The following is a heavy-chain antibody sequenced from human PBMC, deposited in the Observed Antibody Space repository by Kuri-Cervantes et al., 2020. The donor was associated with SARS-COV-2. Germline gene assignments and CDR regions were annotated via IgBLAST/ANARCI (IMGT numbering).Heavy chain of an antibody. D-gene: IGHD6-13*01. Sequence: GSLRLSCTVSGGSISSSSYYWGWIRQPPGKGPEWIGNIYYSGNTYYNPSLRSRVTISEDTSKNQFSLKLSSVTAADTAVYYCATGYSSRGGFDPWGQGTLVTVSS. CDR3: ATGYSSRGGFDP. CDR1: GGSISSSSYY. V-gene: IGHV4-39*01. J-gene: IGHJ5*02. CDR2: IYYSGNT.